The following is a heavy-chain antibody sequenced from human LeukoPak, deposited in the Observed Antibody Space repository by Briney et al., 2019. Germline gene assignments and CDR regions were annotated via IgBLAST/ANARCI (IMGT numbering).Heavy chain of an antibody. CDR2: ISGSGGST. CDR1: GFTFSSYA. J-gene: IGHJ4*02. Sequence: GGSLRLSCAASGFTFSSYAMSWVRQAPGKGLEWVSAISGSGGSTYYADSVKGRFTISRDNSKNTLYLQMNSLRAEDTAVYYCARGPEPTLTYYYDSSGYYYGDYWGQGTLVTVSS. CDR3: ARGPEPTLTYYYDSSGYYYGDY. V-gene: IGHV3-23*01. D-gene: IGHD3-22*01.